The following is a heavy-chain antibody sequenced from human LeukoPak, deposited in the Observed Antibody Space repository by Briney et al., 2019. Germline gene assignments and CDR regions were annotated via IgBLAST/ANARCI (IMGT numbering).Heavy chain of an antibody. J-gene: IGHJ4*02. V-gene: IGHV4-59*08. CDR3: ARRLVDTAMVDY. CDR1: GGSISSYY. CDR2: IYYSGST. D-gene: IGHD5-18*01. Sequence: PSETLSLTCTVSGGSISSYYWSWTPHPPGKGREWIGYIYYSGSTNYNPSPKSRFPISVDTSKNQFSLKLSSVSAADTAVYYCARRLVDTAMVDYWGEGTLVTVSS.